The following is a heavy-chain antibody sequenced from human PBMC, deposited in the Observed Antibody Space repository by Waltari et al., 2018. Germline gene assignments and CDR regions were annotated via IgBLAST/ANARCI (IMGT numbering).Heavy chain of an antibody. CDR2: FDPEDGET. Sequence: QVQLVQSGAEVKKPGDSVKVSCKVSGYTLNALSMNWVRQAPGKGLEWTGGFDPEDGETTYAQEFQGRVTITEDTSTDTAYMELSTLRSEDTAVYYCATVRRDAFDIWGQGTMVTVSS. V-gene: IGHV1-24*01. CDR3: ATVRRDAFDI. CDR1: GYTLNALS. J-gene: IGHJ3*02.